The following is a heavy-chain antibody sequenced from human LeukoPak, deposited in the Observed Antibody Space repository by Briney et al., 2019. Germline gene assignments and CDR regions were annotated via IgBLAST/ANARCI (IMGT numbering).Heavy chain of an antibody. Sequence: GGSLRLSCAASGFTFGSYSMNWVRQAPGKGLEWVSAISGSGGSTYYADSVKGRFTISRDNSKNTLYLQMNSLRAEDTAVYYCAKDRTPGDYYYYYGMDVWGQGTTVTVSS. CDR1: GFTFGSYS. J-gene: IGHJ6*02. D-gene: IGHD4-23*01. V-gene: IGHV3-23*01. CDR2: ISGSGGST. CDR3: AKDRTPGDYYYYYGMDV.